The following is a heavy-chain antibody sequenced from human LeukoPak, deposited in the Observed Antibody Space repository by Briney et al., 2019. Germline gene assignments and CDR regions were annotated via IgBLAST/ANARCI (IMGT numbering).Heavy chain of an antibody. CDR2: TYYRSKWYN. CDR1: GDSVSSNIAA. Sequence: SQTLSLTCALSGDSVSSNIAAWNSIRQSPSRGLQWLGRTYYRSKWYNDYAVSVKSRITINPHTSKNQFSLQLNSVTPEDTAVYYCASEKAGKGGAHYFDYWGQGTLVTVYS. J-gene: IGHJ4*02. CDR3: ASEKAGKGGAHYFDY. D-gene: IGHD6-19*01. V-gene: IGHV6-1*01.